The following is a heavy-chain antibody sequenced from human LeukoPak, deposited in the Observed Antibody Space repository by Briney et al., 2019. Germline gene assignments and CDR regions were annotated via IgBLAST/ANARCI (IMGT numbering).Heavy chain of an antibody. V-gene: IGHV3-23*01. CDR1: GFTFNNYA. D-gene: IGHD4-17*01. CDR3: TTYNYAGTTGYFDY. J-gene: IGHJ4*02. Sequence: AGGSLRLSCAASGFTFNNYAMTWVRQAPGKGLEWVSVVSGSGDNTNYADSVKGRFTISRDNSKNTLFLQMNSLRTEDTAVYYCTTYNYAGTTGYFDYWGQGTLVTVST. CDR2: VSGSGDNT.